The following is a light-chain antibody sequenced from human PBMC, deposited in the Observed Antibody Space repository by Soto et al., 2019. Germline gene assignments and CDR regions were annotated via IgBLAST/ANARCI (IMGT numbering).Light chain of an antibody. CDR1: SSDGGGYNL. Sequence: QSVLTQPASVSGSPGQSITISCTGTSSDGGGYNLVSWYQQHPGTAPKLMIFEGSKRPSGVSNRFSGSKSGNTASLTISGLQAEDEADYYCTSYTRSTTDVFGTGTKATVL. CDR3: TSYTRSTTDV. CDR2: EGS. J-gene: IGLJ1*01. V-gene: IGLV2-14*02.